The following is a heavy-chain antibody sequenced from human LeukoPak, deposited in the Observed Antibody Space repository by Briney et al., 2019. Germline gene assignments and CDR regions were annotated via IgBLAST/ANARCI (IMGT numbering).Heavy chain of an antibody. CDR2: ISAYNGNT. Sequence: GASVKVSCKASGYTFTSYGISWVRQAPGQGLEWMGWISAYNGNTNYAQKLQGRVTMTTDTSTSTAYMELRSLRSDDTAVYYCARDSKAVRGVNYYYMDVWGKGTTVTISS. J-gene: IGHJ6*03. CDR3: ARDSKAVRGVNYYYMDV. V-gene: IGHV1-18*01. D-gene: IGHD3-10*01. CDR1: GYTFTSYG.